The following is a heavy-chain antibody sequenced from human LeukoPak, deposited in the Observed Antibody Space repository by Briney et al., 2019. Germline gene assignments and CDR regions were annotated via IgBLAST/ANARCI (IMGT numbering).Heavy chain of an antibody. D-gene: IGHD2-8*01. Sequence: ASVKVSCKASGYTFTSYHMHWVRQAPGQGLEWMGKINLSGGSTTYAQKFQGRVTMTRDTSTSTVYMELSSLRSEDTAVYYCARDYVDDIPMIKDYWGQGTLITVSS. CDR1: GYTFTSYH. V-gene: IGHV1-46*01. CDR3: ARDYVDDIPMIKDY. CDR2: INLSGGST. J-gene: IGHJ4*02.